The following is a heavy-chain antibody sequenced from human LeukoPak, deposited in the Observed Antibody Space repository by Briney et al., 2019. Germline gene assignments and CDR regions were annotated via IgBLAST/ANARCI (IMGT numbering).Heavy chain of an antibody. CDR3: ARDGRGGHFDY. V-gene: IGHV3-53*01. Sequence: GGSLRLSCAASGFTVSSNYMSWVRQAPGKGLEWVSVIYSGGSTYYADSVKGRFTISRDNAKNSLYLQMNSLRAEDTAVYYCARDGRGGHFDYWGQGTLVTVSS. D-gene: IGHD2-15*01. CDR2: IYSGGST. CDR1: GFTVSSNY. J-gene: IGHJ4*02.